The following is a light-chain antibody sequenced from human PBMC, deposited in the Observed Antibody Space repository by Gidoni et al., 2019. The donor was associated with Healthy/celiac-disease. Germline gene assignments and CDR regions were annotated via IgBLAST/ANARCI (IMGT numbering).Light chain of an antibody. Sequence: IQMPQSPSSLSASVGDRVTITCRASQSISSYLNWYQQKPGKAPKLLIYAASSLQSGVPSRFSGSGSGTDFTLTISSLQPEDFATYYCQQSYSTPCTFGPGTKVDIK. V-gene: IGKV1-39*01. CDR3: QQSYSTPCT. CDR2: AAS. CDR1: QSISSY. J-gene: IGKJ3*01.